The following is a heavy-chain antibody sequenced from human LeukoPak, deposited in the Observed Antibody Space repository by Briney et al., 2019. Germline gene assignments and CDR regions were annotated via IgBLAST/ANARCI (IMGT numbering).Heavy chain of an antibody. V-gene: IGHV4-34*01. CDR1: GGSFSGYY. CDR2: INHSGST. D-gene: IGHD5-12*01. Sequence: PSETLSLTCAVYGGSFSGYYWSWIHQPPGKGLEWIGEINHSGSTNYNPSLKSRVTISVDTSKNQFSPKLSSVTAADTAVYYCARYSGYPTYYFDYWGQGTLVTVSS. J-gene: IGHJ4*02. CDR3: ARYSGYPTYYFDY.